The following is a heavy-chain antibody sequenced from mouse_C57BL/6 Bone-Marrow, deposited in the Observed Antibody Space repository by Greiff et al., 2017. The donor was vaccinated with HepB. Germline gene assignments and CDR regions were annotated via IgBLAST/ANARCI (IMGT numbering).Heavy chain of an antibody. Sequence: QVQLQQSDAELVKPGASVKISCKVSGYTFTDHTIHWMKQRPEQGLEWIGYIYPRDGSTKYNEKFKGKATLTADKSSSTAYMQLNSLTSEDSAVYFCARDSYGSSLGYYAMDYWGQGTSVTVSS. CDR3: ARDSYGSSLGYYAMDY. J-gene: IGHJ4*01. CDR2: IYPRDGST. D-gene: IGHD1-1*01. CDR1: GYTFTDHT. V-gene: IGHV1-78*01.